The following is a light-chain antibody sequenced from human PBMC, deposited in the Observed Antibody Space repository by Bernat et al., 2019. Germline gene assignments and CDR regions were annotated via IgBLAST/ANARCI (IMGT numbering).Light chain of an antibody. CDR1: QDIGDS. Sequence: QVTQSPSSLSASVGDRVTISCRASQDIGDSLNWYQQKPGGVPKLLIYLASDLETGVPPRFSGSGSGTEFTLTISSLQPEDFATYYCQQSYTTSSYTFGLGTKVEIK. J-gene: IGKJ2*01. V-gene: IGKV1-39*01. CDR2: LAS. CDR3: QQSYTTSSYT.